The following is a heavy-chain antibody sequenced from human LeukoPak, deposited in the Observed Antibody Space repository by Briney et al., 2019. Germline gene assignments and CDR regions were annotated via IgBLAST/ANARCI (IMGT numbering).Heavy chain of an antibody. CDR1: GFTVGSNY. CDR2: IYSGGST. Sequence: GGSLRLSCAASGFTVGSNYMSWVRQAPGKGLEWVSVIYSGGSTYYADSVKGRFTISRDNSKNTLYLQMNSLRAEDTAVYYCARVWFGEIDYWGQGTLVTVSS. J-gene: IGHJ4*02. V-gene: IGHV3-66*01. CDR3: ARVWFGEIDY. D-gene: IGHD3-10*01.